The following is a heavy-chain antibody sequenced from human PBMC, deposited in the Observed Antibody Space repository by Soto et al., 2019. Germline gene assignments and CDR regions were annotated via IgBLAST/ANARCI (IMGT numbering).Heavy chain of an antibody. V-gene: IGHV4-31*02. Sequence: SETLSLTCTVSGDSISSGGYYWGWIRQHPGKGLEWIGYIYYSGSTYYNPSLKSRVIISVDTSKNHFSLKLSSVTAADTAVYYCARGSTVAAILFDYWGQGTLVTVSS. CDR1: GDSISSGGYY. CDR3: ARGSTVAAILFDY. D-gene: IGHD2-15*01. J-gene: IGHJ4*02. CDR2: IYYSGST.